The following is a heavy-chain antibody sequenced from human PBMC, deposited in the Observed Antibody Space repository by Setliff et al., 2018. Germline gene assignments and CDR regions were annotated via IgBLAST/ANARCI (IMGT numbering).Heavy chain of an antibody. Sequence: ASVKVSCKASGYTFTDYIINWVRQAPGQGLEWVGWISPHTGKTYFAQKLQGRVTMTTDTSAETAYMELRSLRSDDTAIYYCARLVRFCTKIACQRLSGGEFWGQGTLVTVSS. CDR3: ARLVRFCTKIACQRLSGGEF. CDR2: ISPHTGKT. V-gene: IGHV1-18*01. J-gene: IGHJ4*02. CDR1: GYTFTDYI. D-gene: IGHD2-8*01.